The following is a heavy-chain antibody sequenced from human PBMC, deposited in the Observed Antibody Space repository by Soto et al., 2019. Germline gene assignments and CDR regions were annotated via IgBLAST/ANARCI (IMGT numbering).Heavy chain of an antibody. CDR1: GFTFSSYA. CDR2: ISGSGGST. D-gene: IGHD6-6*01. J-gene: IGHJ4*02. CDR3: ATEYGSSYYFDY. V-gene: IGHV3-23*01. Sequence: EVQLLESGGGLVQPGGSLRLSCAASGFTFSSYAMSWVRQAPGKGLEWVSAISGSGGSTYYADSVKGRFTISRDNSKNTLYLHMTSLRADDAAVDYCATEYGSSYYFDYWGQGTLVTVSS.